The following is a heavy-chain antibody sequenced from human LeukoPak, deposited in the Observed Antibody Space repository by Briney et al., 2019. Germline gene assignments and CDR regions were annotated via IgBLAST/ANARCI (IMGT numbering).Heavy chain of an antibody. J-gene: IGHJ4*02. Sequence: ASVKVSCKASGYTFTSYDINWVRQATGQGLEWMGWMNPNSGNTGYAQKFQGRVTMTRNTSISTAYMELSSLRSEDTAVYYCARGAPVGATVDADYWGQGTLVTVSS. V-gene: IGHV1-8*01. CDR2: MNPNSGNT. CDR1: GYTFTSYD. CDR3: ARGAPVGATVDADY. D-gene: IGHD1-26*01.